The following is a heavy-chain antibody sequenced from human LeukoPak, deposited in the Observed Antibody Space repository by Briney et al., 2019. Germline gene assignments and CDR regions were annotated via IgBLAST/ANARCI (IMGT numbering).Heavy chain of an antibody. V-gene: IGHV3-7*01. CDR1: GFTFSSYW. Sequence: GGSLRLSCAASGFTFSSYWMSWVRQAPGKGLEWVANIKQDGSEKYYVDSVKGRFTISRDNAKNSLFLQMNSLRAEDTAVYYCARGGDGYNSVDFDYWGQGTLVTVSS. CDR3: ARGGDGYNSVDFDY. J-gene: IGHJ4*02. CDR2: IKQDGSEK. D-gene: IGHD5-24*01.